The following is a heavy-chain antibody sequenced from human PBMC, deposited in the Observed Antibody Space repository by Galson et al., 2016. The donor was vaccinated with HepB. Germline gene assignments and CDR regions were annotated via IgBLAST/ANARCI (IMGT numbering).Heavy chain of an antibody. CDR1: GYTFTHYA. J-gene: IGHJ4*02. D-gene: IGHD5-24*01. CDR2: IHAGNGHT. CDR3: ARRGCSPDGCDIQNFDY. Sequence: SVKVSCKASGYTFTHYAIHWVRQAPGQRLEWMGWIHAGNGHTEYSQKVQGFTGRFVFSLDTAVSTAYLQINGLKAEDTAVYYCARRGCSPDGCDIQNFDYWGQGTLVAVSS. V-gene: IGHV7-4-1*02.